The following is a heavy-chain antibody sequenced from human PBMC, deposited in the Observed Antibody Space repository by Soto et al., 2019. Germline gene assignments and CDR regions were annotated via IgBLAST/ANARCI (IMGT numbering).Heavy chain of an antibody. CDR1: GFTVSSNY. D-gene: IGHD4-17*01. Sequence: GGSLRLSCAASGFTVSSNYMSWVRQAPGKGLEWVSVIYSGGSTYYADSVKGRFTISRDNSKNTLYLQMNSLRAEDTAVYYCARDHGRPVTTPLYYWGQGTLVTVSS. V-gene: IGHV3-66*01. CDR3: ARDHGRPVTTPLYY. J-gene: IGHJ4*02. CDR2: IYSGGST.